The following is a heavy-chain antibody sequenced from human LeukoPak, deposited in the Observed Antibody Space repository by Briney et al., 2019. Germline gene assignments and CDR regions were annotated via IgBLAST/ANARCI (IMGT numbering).Heavy chain of an antibody. CDR2: ISAYNGNT. CDR1: GYTFTSYG. CDR3: ARGGVDYYGSGTYYLMYYFDY. J-gene: IGHJ4*02. V-gene: IGHV1-18*01. Sequence: ASVKVSCKASGYTFTSYGISWVRQAPGQGLEWMGWISAYNGNTNYAQKLQGRVTMTRDTSITTAYMELTSLRSDDTAVYYCARGGVDYYGSGTYYLMYYFDYWGQGALVTVSS. D-gene: IGHD3-10*01.